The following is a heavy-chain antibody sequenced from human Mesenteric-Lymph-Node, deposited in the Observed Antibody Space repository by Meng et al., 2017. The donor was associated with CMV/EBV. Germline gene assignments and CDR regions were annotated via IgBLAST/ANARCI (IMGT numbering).Heavy chain of an antibody. CDR1: GFTFSGYE. J-gene: IGHJ6*02. Sequence: GGSLRLSCAASGFTFSGYEMNWVRLAPGKGLEWVSYISSSGNTKYYADSVKGRFTISRDNAKNSLYLQMNSLRAEDTAVYYCARDLKGGMDVWGQGTTVTVSS. V-gene: IGHV3-48*03. CDR3: ARDLKGGMDV. CDR2: ISSSGNTK.